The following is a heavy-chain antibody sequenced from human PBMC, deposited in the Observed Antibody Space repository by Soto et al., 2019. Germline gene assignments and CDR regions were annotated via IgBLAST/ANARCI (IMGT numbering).Heavy chain of an antibody. D-gene: IGHD3-3*01. CDR2: IYHSGST. V-gene: IGHV4-38-2*01. Sequence: SETLSLTCAVSGYSISSGYYWGWIRQPPGKGLEWIGSIYHSGSTYYDPSLKSRVTISVDTSKNQFSLKLSSVTAADTAVYYCARAPYYDFWSGYYYDAFDIWGQGTMVTVSS. J-gene: IGHJ3*02. CDR1: GYSISSGYY. CDR3: ARAPYYDFWSGYYYDAFDI.